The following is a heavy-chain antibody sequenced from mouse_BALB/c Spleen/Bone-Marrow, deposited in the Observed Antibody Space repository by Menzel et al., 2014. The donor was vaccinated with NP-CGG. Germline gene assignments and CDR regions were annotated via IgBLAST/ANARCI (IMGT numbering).Heavy chain of an antibody. V-gene: IGHV5-6*01. CDR2: ISSGGSYT. CDR3: ARHDYDEENFDY. J-gene: IGHJ2*01. Sequence: EVQVVESGGDLVKPGGSLKLSCAASGFTFSSYGMSWVRQTPDKRLEWVATISSGGSYTYYPDSVKGRFTISRDNAKNTLYLQMSSLKSEDTATYYCARHDYDEENFDYRGQGTTLTVSS. CDR1: GFTFSSYG. D-gene: IGHD2-4*01.